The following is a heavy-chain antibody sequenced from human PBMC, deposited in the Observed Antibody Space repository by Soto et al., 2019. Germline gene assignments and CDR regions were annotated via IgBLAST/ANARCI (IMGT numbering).Heavy chain of an antibody. CDR2: VANKPEGYTI. J-gene: IGHJ3*02. D-gene: IGHD3-22*01. CDR1: GFTFSDSA. Sequence: GGSLRLSCAASGFTFSDSAIHWVRQAPGKGLEWVGRVANKPEGYTITYGVSVKGRFTISRDNSKNTLYLQMNSLRAEDTAVYYCARDYPDSSGLEAFDIWGQGTMVTVSS. V-gene: IGHV3-73*01. CDR3: ARDYPDSSGLEAFDI.